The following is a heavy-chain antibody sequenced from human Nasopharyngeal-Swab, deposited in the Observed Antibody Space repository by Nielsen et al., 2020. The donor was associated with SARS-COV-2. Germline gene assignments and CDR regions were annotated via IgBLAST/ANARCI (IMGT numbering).Heavy chain of an antibody. D-gene: IGHD4-17*01. J-gene: IGHJ6*03. CDR3: ARARGAYGDYYYYYYTDV. V-gene: IGHV6-1*01. CDR2: TYYRSKWYN. CDR1: GDSVSSSSAA. Sequence: SQTLSLTCAIPGDSVSSSSAAWNWIRQSPSRGLEWLGRTYYRSKWYNDYAVSVKSRLTINPDTSKNQFSLHLNSVTPEDTAVYYCARARGAYGDYYYYYYTDVWGKGTTVTVSS.